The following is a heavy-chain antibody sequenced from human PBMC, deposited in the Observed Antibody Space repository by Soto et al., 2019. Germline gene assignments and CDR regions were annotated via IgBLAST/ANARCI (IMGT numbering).Heavy chain of an antibody. J-gene: IGHJ4*02. D-gene: IGHD3-22*01. CDR2: IGSSDDII. CDR3: ARDLGYYASSGYFDY. Sequence: QVQLVESGGGLVKPGGSLRLSCTASGFTFSDYYMSWIRQAPGKGLEWVSYIGSSDDIISYADSVKGRFTISRDNAHNSLYLQVNRLRAEDTAVYYCARDLGYYASSGYFDYWGQGTLVTVSS. CDR1: GFTFSDYY. V-gene: IGHV3-11*01.